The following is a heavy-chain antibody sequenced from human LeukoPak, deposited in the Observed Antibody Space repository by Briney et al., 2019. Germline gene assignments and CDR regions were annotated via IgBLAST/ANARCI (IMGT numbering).Heavy chain of an antibody. CDR2: IYYSGST. J-gene: IGHJ3*02. CDR1: GGSISSYY. CDR3: ARALILDYGGNPNAFDI. D-gene: IGHD4-23*01. Sequence: SETLSLTCTVSGGSISSYYWSWIRQPPGKGLEWIGYIYYSGSTNYNPSLKSRVTISVDTSKNQFSLKLSSVTAADTAVYYCARALILDYGGNPNAFDIWGQGTMVTVSS. V-gene: IGHV4-59*01.